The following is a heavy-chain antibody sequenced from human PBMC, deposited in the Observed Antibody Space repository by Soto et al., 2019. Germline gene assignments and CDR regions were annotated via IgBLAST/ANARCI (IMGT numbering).Heavy chain of an antibody. CDR1: GGTFRISA. CDR2: IIPIIGTP. D-gene: IGHD3-3*01. V-gene: IGHV1-69*01. J-gene: IGHJ4*02. CDR3: AKGTFGVVSAQRFDY. Sequence: QVQLVQSGADVKKPGSSVKVSCKASGGTFRISAISWLRQAPGHGLQWMGGIIPIIGTPNYEQKFQGRVSITADDSTSTAYMELSSLRSEDTAVYYCAKGTFGVVSAQRFDYWGQGTLVTVSS.